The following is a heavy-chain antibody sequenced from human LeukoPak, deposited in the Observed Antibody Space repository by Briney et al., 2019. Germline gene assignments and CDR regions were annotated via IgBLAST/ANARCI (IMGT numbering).Heavy chain of an antibody. CDR1: GGSISSYY. Sequence: PSETLSLTCTVSGGSISSYYWSWIRQPPGKGLEWNGHIYSSGSTNYNPSLKSRVTLSVDTSKNQFSLKLSSVTAADTAVYYCARYRRSLGYGMDVWGQGTTVTVSS. CDR3: ARYRRSLGYGMDV. V-gene: IGHV4-59*01. J-gene: IGHJ6*02. D-gene: IGHD1-26*01. CDR2: IYSSGST.